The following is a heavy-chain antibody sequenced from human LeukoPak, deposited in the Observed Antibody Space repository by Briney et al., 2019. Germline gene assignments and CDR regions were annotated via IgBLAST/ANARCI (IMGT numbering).Heavy chain of an antibody. CDR3: TRSQN. J-gene: IGHJ4*02. CDR2: INEDGSWK. Sequence: GGSLRLSCAASGFTFSSNWMSWVRQSPGKGPEWVANINEDGSWKNHVGSVEGRFTISRDNAKNSLHLQMNSLRVEDTAIYYCTRSQNWGQGTLVTVSS. CDR1: GFTFSSNW. V-gene: IGHV3-7*01.